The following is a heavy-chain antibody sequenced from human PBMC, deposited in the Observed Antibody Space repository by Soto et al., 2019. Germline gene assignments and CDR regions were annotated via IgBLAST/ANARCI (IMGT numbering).Heavy chain of an antibody. V-gene: IGHV4-39*01. CDR2: VYYSGST. CDR1: GGSVSSTSYY. CDR3: ARIPYCTSTTCYFANY. J-gene: IGHJ4*02. Sequence: LETLSLTCTVSGGSVSSTSYYWGWIRQPPGEGLEWIASVYYSGSTYYNPSLKSRVTISVDTSKNEFSLKLRSVTAADTAVYFCARIPYCTSTTCYFANYWGQGTLVTAPQ. D-gene: IGHD2-2*01.